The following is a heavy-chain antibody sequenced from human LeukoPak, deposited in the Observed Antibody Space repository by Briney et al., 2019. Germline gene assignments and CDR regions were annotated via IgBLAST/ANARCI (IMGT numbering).Heavy chain of an antibody. CDR1: GFTFSNNW. J-gene: IGHJ4*02. Sequence: PGGSLRLSCAASGFTFSNNWMTWVRQAPGKGLEWVATVKKDASEKYYVDSVKGRFTISRDNAKNSLYLQMNSLRAEDTAVYYCAREESDYGDPDYWGQGTLVTVSS. CDR2: VKKDASEK. V-gene: IGHV3-7*01. D-gene: IGHD4-17*01. CDR3: AREESDYGDPDY.